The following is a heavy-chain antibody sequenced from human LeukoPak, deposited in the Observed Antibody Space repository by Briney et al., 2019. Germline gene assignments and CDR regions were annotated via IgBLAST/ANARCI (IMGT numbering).Heavy chain of an antibody. D-gene: IGHD6-13*01. CDR3: ARGYSSSWFLGGSYYYMDV. V-gene: IGHV1-8*03. Sequence: GASVKVSCKASGYTFTSYDINWVRQATGQGLEWMGWMNPNSGNTGYAQKFQGRVTITRNTSISSAYMELSSLRSEDTAVYYCARGYSSSWFLGGSYYYMDVWGKGTTVTVSS. J-gene: IGHJ6*03. CDR2: MNPNSGNT. CDR1: GYTFTSYD.